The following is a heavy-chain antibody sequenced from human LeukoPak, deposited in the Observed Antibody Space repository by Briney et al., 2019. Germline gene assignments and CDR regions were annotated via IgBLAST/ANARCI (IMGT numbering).Heavy chain of an antibody. CDR2: ISGSGGST. D-gene: IGHD3-22*01. Sequence: GGSLRLSCAASGFTFSSYAMSWVRQAPGKGLEWVSAISGSGGSTYYAASVKGRFTISRDNSKNTLFLQMNSLRAEDTAVYYCAKDFYDSSGYLLDYWGQGTLVTVSS. J-gene: IGHJ4*02. CDR1: GFTFSSYA. V-gene: IGHV3-23*01. CDR3: AKDFYDSSGYLLDY.